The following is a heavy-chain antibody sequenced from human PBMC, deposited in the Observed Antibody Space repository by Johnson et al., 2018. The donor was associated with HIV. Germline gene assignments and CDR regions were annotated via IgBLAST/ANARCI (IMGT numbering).Heavy chain of an antibody. Sequence: VQLVESGGGLVQPGGSLRLSCAASGFTVSSNYMSWVRQAPGKGLEWVSGINWNGGSTGYADSVKGRFTISRDNAKNSLYLQMNSLRAEDTALYYCARDLGDDSSGSDAFDIWGQGTMVTVSS. CDR2: INWNGGST. CDR3: ARDLGDDSSGSDAFDI. D-gene: IGHD3-22*01. CDR1: GFTVSSNY. V-gene: IGHV3-20*04. J-gene: IGHJ3*02.